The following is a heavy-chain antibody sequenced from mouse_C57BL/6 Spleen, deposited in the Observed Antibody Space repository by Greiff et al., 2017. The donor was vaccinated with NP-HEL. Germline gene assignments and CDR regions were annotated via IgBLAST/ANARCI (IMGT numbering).Heavy chain of an antibody. CDR1: GFTFSDYY. V-gene: IGHV5-16*01. CDR2: INYDGSST. CDR3: ARGGTTVVDWYFDV. J-gene: IGHJ1*03. D-gene: IGHD1-1*01. Sequence: EVMLVESEGGLVQPGSSMKLSCTASGFTFSDYYMAWVRQVPEKGLEWVANINYDGSSTYYLDSLKSRFIISRDNAKNILYLQMSSLKSEDTATYYCARGGTTVVDWYFDVWGTGTTVTVSS.